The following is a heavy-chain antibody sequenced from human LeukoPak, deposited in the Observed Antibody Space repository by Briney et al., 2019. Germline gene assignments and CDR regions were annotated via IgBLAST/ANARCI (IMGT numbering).Heavy chain of an antibody. Sequence: GGSLRLSCAASGFTFSSYGMHWVRQAPGKGLEWVAFIQYDGSNKYYAGSVKGRFTISRDNSKNTLYLQMNSLRAEDTAVYYCATGVNVRFLEWSFDYWGQGTLVTVSS. CDR1: GFTFSSYG. J-gene: IGHJ4*02. CDR2: IQYDGSNK. V-gene: IGHV3-30*02. CDR3: ATGVNVRFLEWSFDY. D-gene: IGHD3-3*01.